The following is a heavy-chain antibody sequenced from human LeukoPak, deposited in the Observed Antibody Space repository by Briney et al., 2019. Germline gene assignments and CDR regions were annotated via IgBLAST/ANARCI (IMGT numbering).Heavy chain of an antibody. J-gene: IGHJ5*02. D-gene: IGHD4-17*01. CDR3: AKNAHDYGDYNWFDP. V-gene: IGHV3-48*03. Sequence: GGSLRLSCAASGFTFSSYEMNWVRQAPGKGLEWVSYISSSGSTIYYADSVQGRFTISRDNSKNSLYLQMNSLRTEDTALYYCAKNAHDYGDYNWFDPWGQGTLVTVSS. CDR2: ISSSGSTI. CDR1: GFTFSSYE.